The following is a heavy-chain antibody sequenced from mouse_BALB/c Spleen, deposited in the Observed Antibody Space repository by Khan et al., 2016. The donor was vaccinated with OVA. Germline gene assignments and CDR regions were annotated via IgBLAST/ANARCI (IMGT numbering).Heavy chain of an antibody. CDR1: GYTFSSYT. J-gene: IGHJ3*01. CDR2: INPSNSYT. V-gene: IGHV1-4*01. D-gene: IGHD2-14*01. CDR3: VIEGAYHRSDGWFAY. Sequence: QIQLVQSGAELARPGASVKMSCRASGYTFSSYTMHWVRQRPGQALEWIGNINPSNSYTNYNQNFKDKATLIVDKSSTTAYMQLSSLTSEDSAVYYCVIEGAYHRSDGWFAYWGQGTLVTVSA.